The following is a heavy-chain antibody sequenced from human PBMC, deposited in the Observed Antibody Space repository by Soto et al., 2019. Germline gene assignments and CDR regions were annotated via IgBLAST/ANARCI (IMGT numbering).Heavy chain of an antibody. D-gene: IGHD2-15*01. CDR3: VKEESRTPWYDY. J-gene: IGHJ4*02. V-gene: IGHV3-23*01. Sequence: QAPGKGLEWVSAISGSGGSTYYADSVKGRFTISRDNSKNTLYLQMNSLRAEDTAVYYCVKEESRTPWYDYWGQGTLVTVSS. CDR2: ISGSGGST.